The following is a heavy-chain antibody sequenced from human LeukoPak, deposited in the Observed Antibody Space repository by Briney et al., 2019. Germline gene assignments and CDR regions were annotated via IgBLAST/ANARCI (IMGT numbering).Heavy chain of an antibody. CDR1: GYTFTSNY. CDR2: IYPRDGST. CDR3: ARGQEGFDY. V-gene: IGHV1-46*01. J-gene: IGHJ4*02. Sequence: ASVKVSCKASGYTFTSNYIHWVRQAPGQGLEWMGMIYPRDGSTSYAQKFQSRVTVTRDTSTSTVHMELSGLRSEDTAVYYCARGQEGFDYWGQGTLVTVSS.